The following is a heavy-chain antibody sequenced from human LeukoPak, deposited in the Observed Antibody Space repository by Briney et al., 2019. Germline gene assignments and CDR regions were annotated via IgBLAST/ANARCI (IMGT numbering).Heavy chain of an antibody. Sequence: SQTLSLTCTVSGGSISSGGDYWSLIGQHPGKSLERVGYFYYSGSTYYNPAWKSRVTISVDTSKNQFSLQLSSVTAADTAVYYCARGSGDYGDANFDYWGQGTLVTVSS. J-gene: IGHJ4*02. CDR3: ARGSGDYGDANFDY. CDR2: FYYSGST. D-gene: IGHD4-17*01. CDR1: GGSISSGGDY. V-gene: IGHV4-31*03.